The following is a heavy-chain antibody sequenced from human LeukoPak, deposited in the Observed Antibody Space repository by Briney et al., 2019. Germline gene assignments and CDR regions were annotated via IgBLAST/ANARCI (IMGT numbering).Heavy chain of an antibody. J-gene: IGHJ4*02. V-gene: IGHV4-34*01. CDR3: ARGRSFHY. CDR1: GGSFSGYY. CDR2: INHSGST. Sequence: SETLSLTCAVYGGSFSGYYWSWIRQPPGKGLEWIGEINHSGSTNYNPSLKSRVTISVDTSKNQFSLKLSSVTAADTAVYYCARGRSFHYWGQGTLVTVSS.